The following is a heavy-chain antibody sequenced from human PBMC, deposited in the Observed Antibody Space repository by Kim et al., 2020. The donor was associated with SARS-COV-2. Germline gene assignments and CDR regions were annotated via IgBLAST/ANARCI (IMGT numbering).Heavy chain of an antibody. V-gene: IGHV3-7*01. D-gene: IGHD5-12*01. Sequence: YEVESVKGRFTISRDNAKKSLYLQMNSLRAEDTAVYYCAREGGWLRPPDYWGQGTLVTVSS. CDR3: AREGGWLRPPDY. J-gene: IGHJ4*02.